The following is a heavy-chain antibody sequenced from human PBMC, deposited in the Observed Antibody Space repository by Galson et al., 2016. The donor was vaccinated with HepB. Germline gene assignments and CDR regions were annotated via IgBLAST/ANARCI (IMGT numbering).Heavy chain of an antibody. Sequence: SLRLSCAASGFTFSNAWMTWVRQAPGKGLEWVGRIKSKTDGGTTDYAAPVNGRFTISREDSKNTLYLQMNSLKTEVTAGYSCSTVLVRGVGGDWGQGTLVIVSS. CDR2: IKSKTDGGTT. J-gene: IGHJ4*02. CDR3: STVLVRGVGGD. V-gene: IGHV3-15*01. D-gene: IGHD3-10*01. CDR1: GFTFSNAW.